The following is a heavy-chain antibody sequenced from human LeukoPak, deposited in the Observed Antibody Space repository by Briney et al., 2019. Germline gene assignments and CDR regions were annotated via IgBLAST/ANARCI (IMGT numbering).Heavy chain of an antibody. V-gene: IGHV1-24*01. J-gene: IGHJ6*03. CDR2: FDPEDGET. D-gene: IGHD3-10*01. CDR1: GYTLTELS. CDR3: ARGYYYGSGVIGLGQDYYYYMDV. Sequence: ASVKVSCKVSGYTLTELSMHWVRQAPGKGLEWMGGFDPEDGETIYAQKFQGRVTMTEDTSTDTAYMELSSLRSEDTAVYYCARGYYYGSGVIGLGQDYYYYMDVWGKGTTVTISS.